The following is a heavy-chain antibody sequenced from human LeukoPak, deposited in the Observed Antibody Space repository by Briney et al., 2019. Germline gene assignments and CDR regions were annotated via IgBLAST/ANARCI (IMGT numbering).Heavy chain of an antibody. CDR1: GFNLSTFC. CDR2: ISSNGSTI. CDR3: ARDSRPRTYYDFWSGRGYYYYMDV. D-gene: IGHD3-3*01. J-gene: IGHJ6*03. Sequence: GSLRLFCAGSGFNLSTFCMNWVRQAPGKGLEWVSYISSNGSTIYYAVSVKGRFTIPRDNAKNSLYLQMNSLRAEDTAVYYCARDSRPRTYYDFWSGRGYYYYMDVWGKGTTVTVSS. V-gene: IGHV3-48*04.